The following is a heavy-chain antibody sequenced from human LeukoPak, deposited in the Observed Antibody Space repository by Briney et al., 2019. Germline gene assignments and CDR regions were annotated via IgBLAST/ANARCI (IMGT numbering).Heavy chain of an antibody. V-gene: IGHV4-59*08. J-gene: IGHJ3*02. D-gene: IGHD3-22*01. CDR2: ISYSGRT. CDR3: ARRGVSTYYYDSSGYYYAFDS. CDR1: GGSINSHH. Sequence: SGTLSLTCTVSGGSINSHHWAWIPQPPGKGLEWIGYISYSGRTNYNPSLKSRVTMSVDTSRSHLSLTLSSVTAADTAVYYCARRGVSTYYYDSSGYYYAFDSWGQGTMVTVSS.